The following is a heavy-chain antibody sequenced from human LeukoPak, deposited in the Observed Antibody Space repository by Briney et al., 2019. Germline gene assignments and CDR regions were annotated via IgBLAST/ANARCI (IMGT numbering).Heavy chain of an antibody. J-gene: IGHJ4*02. D-gene: IGHD6-19*01. V-gene: IGHV3-21*01. CDR3: ARDFHSSGWYDY. CDR1: GFTFSSYS. CDR2: ISSSSSYI. Sequence: GGSLRHSCAASGFTFSSYSMNWVRQAPGKGLEWVSSISSSSSYIYYADSVKGRFTISRDNAKNSPYLQMNSLRAEDTAVYYCARDFHSSGWYDYWGQGTLVTVSS.